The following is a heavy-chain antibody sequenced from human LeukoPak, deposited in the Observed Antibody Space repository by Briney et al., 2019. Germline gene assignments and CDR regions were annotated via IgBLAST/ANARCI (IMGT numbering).Heavy chain of an antibody. V-gene: IGHV3-48*01. CDR3: ARDPRRYYYDSSGLMGY. CDR2: ISSSSSTI. D-gene: IGHD3-22*01. J-gene: IGHJ4*02. CDR1: GFTFSSYS. Sequence: GGSLRLSCAASGFTFSSYSMNWVRQAPGKGLEWVSYISSSSSTIYYADSVKGRFTISRDNAKNSLYLQMNSLRAEDTAVYYCARDPRRYYYDSSGLMGYWGQGTLVTVSS.